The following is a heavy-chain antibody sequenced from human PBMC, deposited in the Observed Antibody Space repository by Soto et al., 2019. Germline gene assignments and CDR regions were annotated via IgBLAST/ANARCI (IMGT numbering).Heavy chain of an antibody. V-gene: IGHV5-51*01. J-gene: IGHJ3*02. CDR3: ARLPPITYYYDSSGSPDAFDI. D-gene: IGHD3-22*01. CDR2: IYPGDSDT. Sequence: GESLKISCKGSGYSFTSYWIGWVRQMPGKGLEWMGIIYPGDSDTRYSPSFQGQVTISADKSISTAYLQWSSLKASDTAMYYCARLPPITYYYDSSGSPDAFDIWGQGTMVTVSS. CDR1: GYSFTSYW.